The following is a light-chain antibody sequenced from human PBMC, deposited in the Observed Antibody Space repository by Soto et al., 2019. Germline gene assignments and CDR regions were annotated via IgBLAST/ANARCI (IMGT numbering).Light chain of an antibody. CDR1: QSVSDR. CDR3: HQYNNLWT. V-gene: IGKV3-15*01. Sequence: EFVLTQSPGTLSLSPLEMATLSCRASQSVSDRVVWYQQKSGQAPSLLIYAASTRAAGVPARFSGSGSGTEFTLTISSLQSEDFGVYYCHQYNNLWTFGQGTKVDIK. J-gene: IGKJ1*01. CDR2: AAS.